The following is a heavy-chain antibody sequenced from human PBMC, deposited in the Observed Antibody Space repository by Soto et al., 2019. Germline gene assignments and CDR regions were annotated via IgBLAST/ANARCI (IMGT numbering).Heavy chain of an antibody. CDR1: GGSFSPNY. V-gene: IGHV4-59*08. CDR2: IYYAGTT. Sequence: SETLSLTCTVSGGSFSPNYWAWIRQPPGKGLEWIGYIYYAGTTSYNPSLKSRVTISVDTSKNQFSLKLNSMTAADTAVYYCARHNYGSGSTYFDYWGQGTLVTVSS. J-gene: IGHJ4*02. D-gene: IGHD3-10*01. CDR3: ARHNYGSGSTYFDY.